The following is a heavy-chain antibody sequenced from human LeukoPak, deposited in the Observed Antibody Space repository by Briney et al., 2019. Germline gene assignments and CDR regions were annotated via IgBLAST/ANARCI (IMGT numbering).Heavy chain of an antibody. CDR2: IYSSGGT. CDR3: ARVSYTSGSDY. CDR1: GGSISSSY. V-gene: IGHV4-59*01. D-gene: IGHD6-25*01. J-gene: IGHJ4*02. Sequence: PSETLSLTCTVSGGSISSSYWTWIRQSPGKGLEWIGYIYSSGGTNYNPPLKSRVTMSVDTSKNQFSLKLTSVTAADTAVYYCARVSYTSGSDYWGQGTLVTVSS.